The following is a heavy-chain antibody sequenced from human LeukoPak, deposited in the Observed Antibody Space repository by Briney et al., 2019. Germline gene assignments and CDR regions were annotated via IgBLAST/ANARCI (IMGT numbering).Heavy chain of an antibody. J-gene: IGHJ4*02. CDR2: ISSTSGNK. D-gene: IGHD7-27*01. CDR1: GFTFSSYG. V-gene: IGHV3-21*01. Sequence: GGSLRLSCAASGFTFSSYGMHWVRQAPGKGLEWVSSISSTSGNKYYADSVKGRFTISRDNAKNSLYLQMNSLRAEDTAVYYCAKGDVSVTREFDYWGQGTLVTVSS. CDR3: AKGDVSVTREFDY.